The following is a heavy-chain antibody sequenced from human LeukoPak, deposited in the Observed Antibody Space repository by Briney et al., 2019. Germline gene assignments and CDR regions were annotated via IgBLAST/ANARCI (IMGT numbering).Heavy chain of an antibody. CDR3: TRTSDILTGYTPREAYYYYYHMDV. Sequence: PGGSLRLSCATSGFTFSSHDMNWVRQASGKGLEWVGRIRSKANSYATVYAASVKGRFTISRDDSKNTAYLQMNSLKTEDTAVYYCTRTSDILTGYTPREAYYYYYHMDVWGKGTTVTISS. CDR2: IRSKANSYAT. J-gene: IGHJ6*03. V-gene: IGHV3-73*01. D-gene: IGHD3-9*01. CDR1: GFTFSSHD.